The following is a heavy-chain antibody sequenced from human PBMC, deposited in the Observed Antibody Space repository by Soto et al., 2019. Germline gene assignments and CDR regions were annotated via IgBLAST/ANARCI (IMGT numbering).Heavy chain of an antibody. J-gene: IGHJ4*02. CDR3: ATPTRSSGWYY. D-gene: IGHD6-19*01. Sequence: SVKVSCKASRGIFSSYTINWVRQAPGQGLEWLGWIIPIFGSASYAQKLQGRVTITADESTSTAYMELSSLRSEDTAIYYCATPTRSSGWYYWGQGTLVTVSS. CDR1: RGIFSSYT. V-gene: IGHV1-69*13. CDR2: IIPIFGSA.